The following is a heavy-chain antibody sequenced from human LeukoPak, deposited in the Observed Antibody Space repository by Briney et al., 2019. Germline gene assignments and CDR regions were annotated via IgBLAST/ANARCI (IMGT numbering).Heavy chain of an antibody. D-gene: IGHD1-26*01. CDR1: GGSFSGYY. J-gene: IGHJ4*02. Sequence: PSETPSLTCAVYGGSFSGYYWSWIRQPPGKGLEWIGEINHSGSTNYNPSLKSRVTISVDTSKNQFSLKLSSVTAADTAVYYCAGHSGIVGAYYFDYWGQGTLVTVSS. CDR3: AGHSGIVGAYYFDY. CDR2: INHSGST. V-gene: IGHV4-34*01.